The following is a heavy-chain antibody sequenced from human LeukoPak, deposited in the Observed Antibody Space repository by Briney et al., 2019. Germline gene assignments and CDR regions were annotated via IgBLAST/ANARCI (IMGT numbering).Heavy chain of an antibody. V-gene: IGHV4-59*01. D-gene: IGHD3-10*01. Sequence: SETLSLTCTVSGGSISNYYWSWIRQPPGKGLEWVGYIYYSGSTNYNPSLKSRVTISVDTSKNQFSLKLSSVTAADTAVYYCARDGSGILYFQHWGQGTLVTVSS. CDR2: IYYSGST. CDR3: ARDGSGILYFQH. CDR1: GGSISNYY. J-gene: IGHJ1*01.